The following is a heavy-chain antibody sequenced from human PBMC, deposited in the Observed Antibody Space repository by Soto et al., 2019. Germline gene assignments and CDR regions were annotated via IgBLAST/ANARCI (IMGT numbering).Heavy chain of an antibody. D-gene: IGHD3-3*01. CDR2: ISYDGSNK. CDR1: GFTFSSYA. Sequence: QVQLVESGGGVVQPGRSLRLSCAASGFTFSSYAMNWVRQAPGKGLEWVAVISYDGSNKYYADSVKGRFTISRDNSKNTLYLQMNSLRAEDTAVYYCARDLITIFGVVHPPYYYYGMDVW. CDR3: ARDLITIFGVVHPPYYYYGMDV. J-gene: IGHJ6*01. V-gene: IGHV3-30-3*01.